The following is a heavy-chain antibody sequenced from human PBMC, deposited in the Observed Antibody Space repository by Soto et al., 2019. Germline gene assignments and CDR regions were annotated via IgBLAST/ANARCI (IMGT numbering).Heavy chain of an antibody. CDR1: GGSISSYY. D-gene: IGHD6-13*01. Sequence: SETLSLTCTVSGGSISSYYWSWIRQPPGKGLEWIGYIYYSGSTNYNPSLKSRVTISVDTSKNQFSLKLSSVTAADTAVYYCARVPGGSSSWYYYYYYMDVWGKGTTVTVSS. CDR2: IYYSGST. J-gene: IGHJ6*03. CDR3: ARVPGGSSSWYYYYYYMDV. V-gene: IGHV4-59*01.